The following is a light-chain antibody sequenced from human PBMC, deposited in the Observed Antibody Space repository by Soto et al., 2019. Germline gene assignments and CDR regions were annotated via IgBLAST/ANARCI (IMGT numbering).Light chain of an antibody. V-gene: IGKV1-33*01. CDR3: QHYDNLPLT. CDR1: QTIDGW. CDR2: DAS. J-gene: IGKJ4*01. Sequence: IQMTQSPSSLSASVGDSVTPSCRASQTIDGWLAWYHQKPGKAPKLLIFDASNLERGVPSRFSGSGSRTHFSLSINNLQPEDVGTYFCQHYDNLPLTFGGGTKVDIK.